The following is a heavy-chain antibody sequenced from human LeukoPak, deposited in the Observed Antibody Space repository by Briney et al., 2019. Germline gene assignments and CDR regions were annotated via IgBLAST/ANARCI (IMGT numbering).Heavy chain of an antibody. CDR1: GFTFSSYG. D-gene: IGHD3-3*01. Sequence: PGGSLRLSCAASGFTFSSYGMHWVRQAPGKGLEWVAVIWYDGSNKYYADSVKGRFTISRDNSKNTLYLQMNSLRAEDTAVYYCARDGYDFWSGYYPEPYYYYYYGMDVWGQGTTVTVSS. V-gene: IGHV3-33*01. J-gene: IGHJ6*02. CDR3: ARDGYDFWSGYYPEPYYYYYYGMDV. CDR2: IWYDGSNK.